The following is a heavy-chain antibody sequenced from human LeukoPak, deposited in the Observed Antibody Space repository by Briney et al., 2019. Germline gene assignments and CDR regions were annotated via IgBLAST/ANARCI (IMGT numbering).Heavy chain of an antibody. V-gene: IGHV4-39*01. CDR2: IYHSGST. CDR1: GSSISRRDYY. D-gene: IGHD5-12*01. J-gene: IGHJ4*02. CDR3: TRHPTFSGYEYYFDN. Sequence: SETLSLPCTVSGSSISRRDYYLGWIRPPPPQGLEWIGSIYHSGSTYYNPSLKSRVTISVDTSKNQFSLKVSSVTVADTAVYYCTRHPTFSGYEYYFDNWGQGTLVTVSS.